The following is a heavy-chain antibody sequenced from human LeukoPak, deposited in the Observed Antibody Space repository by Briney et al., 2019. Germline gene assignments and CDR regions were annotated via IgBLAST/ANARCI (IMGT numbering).Heavy chain of an antibody. J-gene: IGHJ5*02. D-gene: IGHD4-11*01. CDR1: GFTFSNYA. V-gene: IGHV3-30*18. CDR2: ISYDGSNK. CDR3: AKDTIGSDYRVNWFDP. Sequence: GGSLRLSCAASGFTFSNYAMHWVRQAPGKGLEWVAVISYDGSNKYYADSVKGRFTISRDNSKNTLYLQMNSLRAEDTAVYYCAKDTIGSDYRVNWFDPWGQGTLVTVSS.